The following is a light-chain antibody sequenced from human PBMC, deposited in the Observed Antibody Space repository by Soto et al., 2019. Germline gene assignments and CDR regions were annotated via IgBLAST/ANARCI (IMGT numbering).Light chain of an antibody. J-gene: IGKJ1*01. Sequence: DIQMTQSPSTLSASVGDRVTITCRASQSISSWLAWYQHKPGKAPKLLIYKASSLEGGVPSRFSGSGSGTEFTLTISSLQPDDFATYYCQQYHSYSRTFGQGTKVEIK. CDR2: KAS. V-gene: IGKV1-5*03. CDR1: QSISSW. CDR3: QQYHSYSRT.